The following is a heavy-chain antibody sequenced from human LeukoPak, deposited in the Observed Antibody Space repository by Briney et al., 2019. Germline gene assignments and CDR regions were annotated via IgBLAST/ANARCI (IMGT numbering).Heavy chain of an antibody. CDR2: INPSGGST. CDR3: ARVSNQHPEWDY. V-gene: IGHV1-46*01. J-gene: IGHJ4*02. Sequence: ASVKVSCKASGYTFTTYYIHWVRQAPGQGLEWMGIINPSGGSTNYAQKFQGRVTMTRDTSTSTVYMELRSLRSEDTAVYYCARVSNQHPEWDYWGQGTLVTVSS. CDR1: GYTFTTYY. D-gene: IGHD2-8*01.